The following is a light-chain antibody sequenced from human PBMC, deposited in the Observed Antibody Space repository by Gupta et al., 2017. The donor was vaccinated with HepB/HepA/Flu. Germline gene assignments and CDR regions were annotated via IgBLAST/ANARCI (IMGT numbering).Light chain of an antibody. CDR2: GSS. CDR1: ENINNN. Sequence: DIQMTQSPSSLSASVGDRVTITCRADENINNNLNWYQQKPGRAPKLLIYGSSNLQSGVPSTFSGSGSGTDFTLTITRLQREDFATYFCQHKDSVPSTFGHGTKLDFK. J-gene: IGKJ3*01. CDR3: QHKDSVPST. V-gene: IGKV1-39*01.